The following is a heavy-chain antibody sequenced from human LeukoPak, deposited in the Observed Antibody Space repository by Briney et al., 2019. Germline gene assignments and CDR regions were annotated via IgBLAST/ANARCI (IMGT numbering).Heavy chain of an antibody. V-gene: IGHV3-30*03. J-gene: IGHJ4*02. D-gene: IGHD6-25*01. CDR3: SAANGFDF. Sequence: GGSLRLSCAASGFTFSTYAMHWVRQPPGKGLEWVAIISHDGIDKYYADSVKGRFTISGDNSKPTMYLQMNSLRAEDTAVYFCSAANGFDFWGQGTLVTVSS. CDR1: GFTFSTYA. CDR2: ISHDGIDK.